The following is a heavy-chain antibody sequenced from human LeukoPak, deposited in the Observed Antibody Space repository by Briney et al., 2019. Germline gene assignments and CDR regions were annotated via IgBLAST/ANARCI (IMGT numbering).Heavy chain of an antibody. V-gene: IGHV3-23*01. Sequence: GGSLRLSCAASGFTFSSYAMSWVRQTPGKGLEWVSAVSGSGGSTYYADSVKGRFTISRDNSKNTLYLQMNSLRAEDTAVYYCAKDAPVNIVVVPAANSWGQGTLVTVSS. CDR1: GFTFSSYA. CDR2: VSGSGGST. J-gene: IGHJ4*02. D-gene: IGHD2-2*01. CDR3: AKDAPVNIVVVPAANS.